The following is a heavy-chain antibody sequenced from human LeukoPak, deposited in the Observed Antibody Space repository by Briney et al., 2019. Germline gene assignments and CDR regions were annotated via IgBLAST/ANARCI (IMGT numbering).Heavy chain of an antibody. J-gene: IGHJ4*02. CDR3: AISYGDNGDY. CDR2: INHSGST. D-gene: IGHD4-17*01. V-gene: IGHV4-34*01. CDR1: GGSFSSYY. Sequence: SETLSLTCAVSGGSFSSYYWSWIRQSPGKGLEYIGEINHSGSTNYNPSLKSRVTISVDTSKNQFSLKMSSVTAADTAVYYCAISYGDNGDYWGQGTLVTVSS.